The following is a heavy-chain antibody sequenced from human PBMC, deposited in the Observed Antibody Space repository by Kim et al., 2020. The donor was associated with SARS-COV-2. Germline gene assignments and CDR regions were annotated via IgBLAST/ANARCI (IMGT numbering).Heavy chain of an antibody. CDR3: ARSMRGWSLSYYFDV. CDR2: SSSSGATT. CDR1: GFSFSSYE. V-gene: IGHV3-48*03. Sequence: GGSLRLSCRGSGFSFSSYEMNWIRQSPGRGLEWVAYSSSSGATTYYSASVRGRFTISRDNTEESLHLQMNSLRDEDTAVYFCARSMRGWSLSYYFDVWG. J-gene: IGHJ6*03.